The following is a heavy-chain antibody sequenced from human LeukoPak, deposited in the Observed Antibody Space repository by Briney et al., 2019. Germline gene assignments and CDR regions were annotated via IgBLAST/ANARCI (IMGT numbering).Heavy chain of an antibody. CDR3: ARATTYYDFWSGWVRGGSFDY. V-gene: IGHV1-2*02. CDR1: GYTFTGYY. J-gene: IGHJ4*02. D-gene: IGHD3-3*01. Sequence: GASVKVSCKASGYTFTGYYIHWVRQAPGQGLEWMAWINPNTTNTIYAQSFQDRVTVTRDTSTSTVYMELSSLRSEDTAVYYYARATTYYDFWSGWVRGGSFDYWGQGTLVTVSS. CDR2: INPNTTNT.